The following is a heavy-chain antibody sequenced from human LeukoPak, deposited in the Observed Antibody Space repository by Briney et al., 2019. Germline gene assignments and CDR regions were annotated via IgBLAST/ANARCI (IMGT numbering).Heavy chain of an antibody. CDR3: AKEAYYYDSSGYWGAFDI. D-gene: IGHD3-22*01. V-gene: IGHV3-23*01. J-gene: IGHJ3*02. CDR1: GFTLSSYA. Sequence: PGGSLRLSCAASGFTLSSYAMSWVRQGPGKGLEWVSAISGSGGSTYYADSVKGRFTISRDNSKNTLYLQMNSLRAEDTAVYYCAKEAYYYDSSGYWGAFDIWGQGTMVTVSS. CDR2: ISGSGGST.